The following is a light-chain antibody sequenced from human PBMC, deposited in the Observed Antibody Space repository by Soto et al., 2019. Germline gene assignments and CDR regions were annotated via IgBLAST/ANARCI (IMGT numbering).Light chain of an antibody. J-gene: IGLJ1*01. CDR3: SSYTDSSNYV. Sequence: QSALTQPASVSGSPGQSITISCTGASSDVGGYNYVSWYQQHPGRAPKLMLYEVSKRPSGVSNRFSGSKSGNTASLTISGLQAEDEADYYCSSYTDSSNYVFGTGTKLTVL. CDR2: EVS. CDR1: SSDVGGYNY. V-gene: IGLV2-14*01.